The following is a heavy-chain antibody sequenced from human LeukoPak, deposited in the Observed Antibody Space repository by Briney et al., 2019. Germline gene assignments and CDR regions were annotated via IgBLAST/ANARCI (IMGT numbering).Heavy chain of an antibody. CDR2: IYYSRST. V-gene: IGHV4-39*07. CDR3: ARDLGGLLGYCSGGSCYSDWFDP. D-gene: IGHD2-15*01. Sequence: SETLSLTCTVSGGSISSSSYYWGRIPQPPGKGLEWIGSIYYSRSTYYNPSLKSRVTISVDTSKNQFSLKLSSVTAADTAVYYCARDLGGLLGYCSGGSCYSDWFDPWGQGTLVTVSS. J-gene: IGHJ5*02. CDR1: GGSISSSSYY.